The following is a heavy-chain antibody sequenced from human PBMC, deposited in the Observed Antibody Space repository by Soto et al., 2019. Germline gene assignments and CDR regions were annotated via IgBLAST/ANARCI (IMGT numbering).Heavy chain of an antibody. D-gene: IGHD2-2*02. Sequence: PSETLSLTCTVSGGSISSGGYYWSWIRQHPGKGLEWIGYIYYSGSTYYNPSLKSRVTISVDTSKNQFSLKLSSVTAADTAVYYSATDSCLPAAIIAGYYDYDMDVWGQGTTVTVSS. V-gene: IGHV4-31*03. CDR3: ATDSCLPAAIIAGYYDYDMDV. J-gene: IGHJ6*02. CDR1: GGSISSGGYY. CDR2: IYYSGST.